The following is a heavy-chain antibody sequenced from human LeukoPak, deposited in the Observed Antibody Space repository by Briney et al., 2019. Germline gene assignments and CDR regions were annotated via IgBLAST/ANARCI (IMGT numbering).Heavy chain of an antibody. CDR3: AKAYCSSGACSLDY. V-gene: IGHV3-23*01. CDR2: IRGSGDST. J-gene: IGHJ4*02. D-gene: IGHD2-15*01. CDR1: GFTFSVYA. Sequence: GGSLRLSCAASGFTFSVYAMTWVRQAPGKGLEWVSGIRGSGDSTDYADSVKGRFTFSRDNSKNTLYLQMNSLRAEDTAVYYCAKAYCSSGACSLDYWGQGTLVTVSS.